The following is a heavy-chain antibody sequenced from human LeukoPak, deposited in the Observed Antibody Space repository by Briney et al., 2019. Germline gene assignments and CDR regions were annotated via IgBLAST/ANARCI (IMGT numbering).Heavy chain of an antibody. CDR1: GLTFSSNS. D-gene: IGHD2-15*01. CDR2: ISSSSGTI. J-gene: IGHJ5*02. CDR3: ARELGYCSGGSCYNIRFDP. Sequence: QPGGSLRLSCAASGLTFSSNSITWVRQAPGRGLAGVSYISSSSGTIYYADSVKGRFTISRDNAKNSLYLQMNSLRAEDTAVYYCARELGYCSGGSCYNIRFDPWGQGTLVTVSS. V-gene: IGHV3-48*01.